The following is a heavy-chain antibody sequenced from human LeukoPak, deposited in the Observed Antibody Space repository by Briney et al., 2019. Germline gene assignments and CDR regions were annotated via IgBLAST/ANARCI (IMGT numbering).Heavy chain of an antibody. J-gene: IGHJ4*02. V-gene: IGHV1-2*02. CDR3: ARDVGSAYYDFWSGYSHFDY. Sequence: ASVKVSCKASGYTFTGYYMHWVRQAPGQGLEWMGWINPNSGGTNYAQKFQGRVTLTRDTSISPAYMELSRLRSDDTAVYYCARDVGSAYYDFWSGYSHFDYWGQGTLVTVSS. CDR1: GYTFTGYY. D-gene: IGHD3-3*01. CDR2: INPNSGGT.